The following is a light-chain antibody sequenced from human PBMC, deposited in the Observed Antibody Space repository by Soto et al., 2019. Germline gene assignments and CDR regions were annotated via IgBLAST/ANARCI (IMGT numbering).Light chain of an antibody. J-gene: IGKJ5*01. CDR3: QQRSNWPPIT. Sequence: EIVMTQSPATLSASPGERATLSCRASQSVSSNLAWYQQKPGQAPRLLIYGASTRATGIPARFSGSGSGTEFTLTISSLQSEDFAVYYCQQRSNWPPITFGQGTRLEIK. CDR2: GAS. V-gene: IGKV3-15*01. CDR1: QSVSSN.